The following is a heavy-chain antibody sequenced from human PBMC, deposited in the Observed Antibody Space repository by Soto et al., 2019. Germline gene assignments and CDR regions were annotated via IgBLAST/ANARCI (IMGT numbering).Heavy chain of an antibody. CDR2: IYWDDDK. D-gene: IGHD5-18*01. Sequence: QITLKESGPTRVRPTQTLALTCTFSGLSLTTSGVGVGWIRKTPGKALEWLAVIYWDDDKRYSPSLKSRLTMTKDTSKNQVVLIMADMDPVDTATYFCAHRGYMYGNWDHGYFDYWGQGTLVTVSS. CDR1: GLSLTTSGVG. J-gene: IGHJ4*02. CDR3: AHRGYMYGNWDHGYFDY. V-gene: IGHV2-5*02.